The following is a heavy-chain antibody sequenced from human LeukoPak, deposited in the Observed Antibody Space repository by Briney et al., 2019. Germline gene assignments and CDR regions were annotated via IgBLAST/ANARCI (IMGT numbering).Heavy chain of an antibody. J-gene: IGHJ4*02. Sequence: SETLSLTCTVSGASITSDIFYWNWIRQSPGKGLEWIGAIHNSRGTSYNPSLESRLTISVDPSENKFFLKMTSVTDADTATYYCGKVGGNTNSWGQGTPVTVSS. D-gene: IGHD4-23*01. V-gene: IGHV4-30-4*01. CDR1: GASITSDIFY. CDR3: GKVGGNTNS. CDR2: IHNSRGT.